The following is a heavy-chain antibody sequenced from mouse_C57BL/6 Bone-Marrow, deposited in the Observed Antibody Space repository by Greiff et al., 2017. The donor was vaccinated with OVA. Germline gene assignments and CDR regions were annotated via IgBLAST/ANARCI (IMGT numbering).Heavy chain of an antibody. V-gene: IGHV14-2*01. CDR1: GFNITDYY. J-gene: IGHJ3*01. Sequence: VQLQQSGAELVKPGASVKLSCTASGFNITDYYMHWVKQRTEQGLEWIGRIDPEDGETKYAPQFQGKAPITADTSSNTDDLHRSSLTTENTAVYYCASPGTWFAYWGQGTLVTVSA. CDR2: IDPEDGET. CDR3: ASPGTWFAY.